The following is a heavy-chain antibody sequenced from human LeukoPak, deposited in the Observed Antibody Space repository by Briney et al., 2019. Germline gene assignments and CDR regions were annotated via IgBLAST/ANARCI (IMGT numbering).Heavy chain of an antibody. V-gene: IGHV3-30-3*01. CDR2: ISYDGSNK. J-gene: IGHJ4*02. D-gene: IGHD6-13*01. CDR3: ARGQVYSSSWYPLDYHFDY. Sequence: GGSLRLSCAASGFTFSSYAMHWVRQAPGKGLEWVAVISYDGSNKYYADSVKGRFTISRDNSKNTLYLQMNSLRAEDTAVYYCARGQVYSSSWYPLDYHFDYWGQGTLVTVSS. CDR1: GFTFSSYA.